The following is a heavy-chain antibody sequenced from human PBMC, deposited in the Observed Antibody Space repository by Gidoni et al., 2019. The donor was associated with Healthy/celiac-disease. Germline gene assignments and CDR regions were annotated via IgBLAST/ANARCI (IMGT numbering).Heavy chain of an antibody. Sequence: QVQLQESRPGLVKPAETPSLTCTVSGGSTNRYHRSWIRPPPGKGLEWIGYIYYSGSTNYNPSLKSRVTISVDTSKNQFSLKLSSVTAADTAVYYCARHGSYYDSSGYSDAFDIWGQGTMVTVSS. CDR3: ARHGSYYDSSGYSDAFDI. CDR2: IYYSGST. CDR1: GGSTNRYH. V-gene: IGHV4-59*08. J-gene: IGHJ3*02. D-gene: IGHD3-22*01.